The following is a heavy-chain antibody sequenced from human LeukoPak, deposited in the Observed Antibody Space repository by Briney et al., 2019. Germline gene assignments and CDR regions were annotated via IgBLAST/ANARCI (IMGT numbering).Heavy chain of an antibody. Sequence: GGSLRLSCAASGFTFSSYAMSWVRQAPGKGLEWVSAISGSGGSTYYADSVKGRFTISRDNAKNSLYLQMNSLRAEDTAVYYCATYSSLNRREFQFWGQGTLLTVSS. CDR3: ATYSSLNRREFQF. J-gene: IGHJ1*01. CDR2: ISGSGGST. V-gene: IGHV3-23*01. D-gene: IGHD3-22*01. CDR1: GFTFSSYA.